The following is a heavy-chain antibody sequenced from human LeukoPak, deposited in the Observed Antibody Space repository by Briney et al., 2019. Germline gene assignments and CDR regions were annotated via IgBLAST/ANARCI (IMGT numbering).Heavy chain of an antibody. CDR1: GFTFSNAW. V-gene: IGHV3-7*01. J-gene: IGHJ3*02. CDR2: IKEDGTEK. D-gene: IGHD3-22*01. CDR3: ARIMYYYDSSGYYYVLGAFDI. Sequence: GSLRLSCGASGFTFSNAWMSWVRQAPGKGLEWVANIKEDGTEKYYVDSVKGRFTISRDNAKNSLYLQMNSLRAEGTAVYYCARIMYYYDSSGYYYVLGAFDIWGQGTMVTVSS.